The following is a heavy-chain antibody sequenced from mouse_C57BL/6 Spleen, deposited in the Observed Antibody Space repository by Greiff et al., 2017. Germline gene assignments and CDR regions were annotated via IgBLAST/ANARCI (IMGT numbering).Heavy chain of an antibody. CDR2: ISYDGSN. CDR1: GYSITSGYY. Sequence: VQLQQSGPGLVKPSQSLSLTCSVTGYSITSGYYWNWIRQFPGNKLEWRGYISYDGSNNYNPSLKNRISITRDTSKNQFFLKLNSVTTEDTATYYCARGGGYDWFAYWGQGTLVTVSA. J-gene: IGHJ3*01. CDR3: ARGGGYDWFAY. V-gene: IGHV3-6*01. D-gene: IGHD2-2*01.